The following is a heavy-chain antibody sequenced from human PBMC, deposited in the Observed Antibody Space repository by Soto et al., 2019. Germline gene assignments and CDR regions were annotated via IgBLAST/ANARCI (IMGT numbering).Heavy chain of an antibody. V-gene: IGHV1-18*01. Sequence: GASVKVSCKASGYTFISYGISWVRQAPGQGLEWMGWISAYNGNTSYAQKFQGRVTMTEDTSTDTAYMELSSLRSEDTAVYYCATGSHPPNGLGEDLVYWGQGTLVTVSS. CDR3: ATGSHPPNGLGEDLVY. CDR2: ISAYNGNT. J-gene: IGHJ4*02. CDR1: GYTFISYG. D-gene: IGHD3-16*01.